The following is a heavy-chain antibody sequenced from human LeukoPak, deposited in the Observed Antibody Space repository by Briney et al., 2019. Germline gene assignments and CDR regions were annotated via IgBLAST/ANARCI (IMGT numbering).Heavy chain of an antibody. J-gene: IGHJ5*02. CDR3: ARAVPYDILTGSNWFDP. V-gene: IGHV4-4*02. Sequence: SETLSLTCAASGGSISSSDWWSWVRQPPGKGLEWIGEIYHSGSTNYNPSLKSRVTISVDKSKNQFSLKLSSATAADTAVYYCARAVPYDILTGSNWFDPWGQGTLVTVSS. D-gene: IGHD3-9*01. CDR1: GGSISSSDW. CDR2: IYHSGST.